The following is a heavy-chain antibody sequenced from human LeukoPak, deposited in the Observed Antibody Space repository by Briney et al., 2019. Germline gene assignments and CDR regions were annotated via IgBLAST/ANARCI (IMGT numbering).Heavy chain of an antibody. J-gene: IGHJ4*02. CDR2: ISSSGSTI. CDR3: SRNPDYDFWSGYYTGPDY. CDR1: GFTFSSYE. V-gene: IGHV3-48*03. Sequence: GGSLRLSCAASGFTFSSYEMNWVRQAPGKGLEWVSYISSSGSTIYYADSVKGRFTISRDSAKNSLYLQMNSLRAEDTAVYYCSRNPDYDFWSGYYTGPDYWGQGTLVTVSS. D-gene: IGHD3-3*01.